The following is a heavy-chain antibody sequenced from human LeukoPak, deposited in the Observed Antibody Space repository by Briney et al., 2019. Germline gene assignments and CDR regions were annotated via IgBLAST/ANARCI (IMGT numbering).Heavy chain of an antibody. Sequence: VASVKVSCKAFGYTFTGYYMHWVRQAPGQGLEWMGWINPNSGGTNYAQNFQGRVTMTRDTSISTAYMELSRLRSDDTAVYYCARGSKLGYFDWLPENWFDPWGQGTLVTVSS. CDR3: ARGSKLGYFDWLPENWFDP. CDR1: GYTFTGYY. CDR2: INPNSGGT. J-gene: IGHJ5*02. D-gene: IGHD3-9*01. V-gene: IGHV1-2*02.